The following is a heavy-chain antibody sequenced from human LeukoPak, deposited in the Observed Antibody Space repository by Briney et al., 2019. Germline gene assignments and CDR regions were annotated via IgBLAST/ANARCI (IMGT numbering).Heavy chain of an antibody. CDR2: ISWNSGSI. CDR1: GFTFDDYA. J-gene: IGHJ6*02. Sequence: GRSLRLSCAASGFTFDDYAMHWVRQAPGKGLEWVSGISWNSGSIGYADSVKGRFPISRDNAKNSLYLQMNSLRAEDTALYYCAKALVRAGYYYGMDVWGQGTTVTVSS. D-gene: IGHD6-13*01. V-gene: IGHV3-9*01. CDR3: AKALVRAGYYYGMDV.